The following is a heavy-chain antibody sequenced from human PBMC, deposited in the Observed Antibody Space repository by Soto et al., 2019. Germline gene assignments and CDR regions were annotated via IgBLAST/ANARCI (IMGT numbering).Heavy chain of an antibody. CDR1: GYTFTSYA. J-gene: IGHJ6*02. D-gene: IGHD3-16*01. CDR2: INAGNGHT. Sequence: QVQLVQSGAEVKKPGASVKVSCKASGYTFTSYAMHWVRQAPGQRLEWMGWINAGNGHTKYSQKLQGRVTISRDTTARPAFMEAGSPKSENNALLYRGKEGGVYEYVWGSYSYDMDVWGQGTTVTVSS. V-gene: IGHV1-3*01. CDR3: GKEGGVYEYVWGSYSYDMDV.